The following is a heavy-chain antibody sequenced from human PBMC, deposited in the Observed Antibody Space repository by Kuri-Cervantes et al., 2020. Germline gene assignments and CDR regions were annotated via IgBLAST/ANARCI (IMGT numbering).Heavy chain of an antibody. CDR2: ISYDGSNK. J-gene: IGHJ6*02. D-gene: IGHD5-24*01. Sequence: GGSLRLSCAASGFTFSTYAMTWVRQAPGKGLEWVAVISYDGSNKYYADSVKGRFTISRDNSKNTLYLQMNSLRAEDTAVYYCARAHRMGNYYYYGMDVWGQGTTVTVSS. V-gene: IGHV3-30-3*01. CDR1: GFTFSTYA. CDR3: ARAHRMGNYYYYGMDV.